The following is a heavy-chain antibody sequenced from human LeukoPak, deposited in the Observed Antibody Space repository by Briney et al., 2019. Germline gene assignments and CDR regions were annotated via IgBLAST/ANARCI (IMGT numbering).Heavy chain of an antibody. CDR2: INHSGST. V-gene: IGHV4-34*01. CDR3: ARSKVPATGNWFDP. D-gene: IGHD2-21*02. CDR1: GGSFSGYY. Sequence: PSETLSLTCAVYGGSFSGYYRSWIRQPPGKGLEWIGEINHSGSTNYNPSLKSRVTISVDTSKSQFSLKLSSVTAADTAVYYCARSKVPATGNWFDPWGQGTLVTVSS. J-gene: IGHJ5*02.